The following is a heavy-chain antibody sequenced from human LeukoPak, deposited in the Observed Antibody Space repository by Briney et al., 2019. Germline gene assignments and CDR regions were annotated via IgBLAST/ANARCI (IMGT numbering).Heavy chain of an antibody. D-gene: IGHD6-25*01. V-gene: IGHV4-30-4*01. CDR3: ARDLRPNGWYFDL. CDR2: IYYSGST. J-gene: IGHJ2*01. CDR1: GGSISSGDYY. Sequence: SETLSLTCTVSGGSISSGDYYWSWNRQPPGKGLEWIGYIYYSGSTYYNPSLKSRVTISVDTSKNQFSLKLSSVTAADTAVYYCARDLRPNGWYFDLWGRGTLVTVSS.